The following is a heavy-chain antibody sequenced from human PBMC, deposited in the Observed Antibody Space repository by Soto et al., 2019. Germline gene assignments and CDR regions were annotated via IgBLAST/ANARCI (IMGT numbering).Heavy chain of an antibody. V-gene: IGHV4-34*01. CDR1: GGSFSGYY. CDR2: INHSGST. CDR3: ARGGLVRGWNFDY. D-gene: IGHD6-19*01. J-gene: IGHJ4*02. Sequence: SETLSLTSAVYGGSFSGYYWSWIRQPPGKGLEWIGEINHSGSTNYNPSLKSRVTISVDTSKNQFSLKLSSVTAADTAVYYCARGGLVRGWNFDYWGQGTLVTVPQ.